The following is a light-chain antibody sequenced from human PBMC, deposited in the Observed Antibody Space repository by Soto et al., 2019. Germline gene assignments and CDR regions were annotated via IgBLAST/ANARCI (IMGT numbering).Light chain of an antibody. CDR1: HNIYNY. CDR2: DAS. CDR3: PHYDNLPIT. Sequence: DIQMTQSPSSLSASVGDRVTIACQASHNIYNYLNWYHQKPGKAPKLLIFDASNLERGVPSRFSGSGSRTHFSLSINNLQPEDVGTYFCPHYDNLPITFGGGTKVAI. J-gene: IGKJ4*01. V-gene: IGKV1-33*01.